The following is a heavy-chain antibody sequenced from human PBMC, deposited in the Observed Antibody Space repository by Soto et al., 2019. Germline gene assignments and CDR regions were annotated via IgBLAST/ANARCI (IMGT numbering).Heavy chain of an antibody. V-gene: IGHV4-39*01. CDR1: GGSISSSSYY. Sequence: QLQLQESGPGLVKPSETLSLTCTVSGGSISSSSYYWGWIRQPPGKGLEWMGSIYYSGSTYYNPSLKSRCTISVDTSKTQFSLKLSSVHAADTAVYSCARHLRNCIGGRCYQREVDYWGQGTLVTVSS. J-gene: IGHJ4*01. D-gene: IGHD2-15*01. CDR2: IYYSGST. CDR3: ARHLRNCIGGRCYQREVDY.